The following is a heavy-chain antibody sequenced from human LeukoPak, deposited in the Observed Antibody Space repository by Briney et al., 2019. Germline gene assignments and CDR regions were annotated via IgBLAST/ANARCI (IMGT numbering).Heavy chain of an antibody. Sequence: GASVKVSCKASGGTFSSYGISWVRQAPGQGLEWMGWISAYNGNTNYAQKLQGRVTMTTDTSTSTAYMELRSLRSDDTAVYYCARAREDYYGSGSYPDYYYYMDVWGKGTTVTISS. CDR1: GGTFSSYG. V-gene: IGHV1-18*01. CDR3: ARAREDYYGSGSYPDYYYYMDV. D-gene: IGHD3-10*01. J-gene: IGHJ6*03. CDR2: ISAYNGNT.